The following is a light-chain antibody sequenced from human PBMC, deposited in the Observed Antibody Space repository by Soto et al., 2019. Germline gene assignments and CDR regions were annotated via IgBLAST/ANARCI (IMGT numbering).Light chain of an antibody. CDR2: GNS. V-gene: IGLV1-40*01. CDR3: QSYDSSLSVWV. J-gene: IGLJ3*02. Sequence: QAVVTQPPSVSGAPGQRVTISCTGSSSNIGAGYDVHWYQQLPGTAPKLLIYGNSNRPTGVPDRFSGSKSGTSASLAITGLQAEDEADYYCQSYDSSLSVWVFGGGTKRTVL. CDR1: SSNIGAGYD.